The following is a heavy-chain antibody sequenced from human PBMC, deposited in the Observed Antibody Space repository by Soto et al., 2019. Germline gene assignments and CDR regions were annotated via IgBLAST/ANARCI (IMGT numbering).Heavy chain of an antibody. CDR3: ARETYYYDSSGYY. D-gene: IGHD3-22*01. CDR1: GFTFSDYY. J-gene: IGHJ4*02. CDR2: ISSSGSTI. V-gene: IGHV3-11*01. Sequence: GGSLRLSCAASGFTFSDYYMSWIRQAPGKGLEWVSYISSSGSTIYYADSVKGRFTISRDNAKNSLYLQMSSLRAEDTAVYYCARETYYYDSSGYYWGQGTLVTVSS.